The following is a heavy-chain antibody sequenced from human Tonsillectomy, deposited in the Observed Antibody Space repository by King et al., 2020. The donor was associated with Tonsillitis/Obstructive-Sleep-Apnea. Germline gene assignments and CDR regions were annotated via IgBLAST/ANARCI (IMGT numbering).Heavy chain of an antibody. D-gene: IGHD2-2*01. V-gene: IGHV1-2*02. CDR2: INPNSGGT. CDR1: GYTFTGYY. CDR3: STIPAATPTSSTYYYYDMDD. Sequence: QLVQSGAEVKKPGASLKVSCKASGYTFTGYYMHWVRQAPGQGLEWMGWINPNSGGTNYAQKFQGRVTMTRDTSISTAYMELSRLRSDDTAVYFCSTIPAATPTSSTYYYYDMDDWGQGTTVTVSS. J-gene: IGHJ6*02.